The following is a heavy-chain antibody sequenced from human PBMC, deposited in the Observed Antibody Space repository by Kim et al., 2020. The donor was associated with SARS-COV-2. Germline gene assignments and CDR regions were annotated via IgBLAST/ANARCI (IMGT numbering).Heavy chain of an antibody. V-gene: IGHV1-8*01. Sequence: ASVKVSCKASGYTFTSYDINWVRQATGQGLEWMGWMNPNSGNTGYAQKFQGRVTMTRNTSISTAYMELSSLRSEDTAVYYCSRYLGSGWVYYYYGMDVWGQGTTVTVSS. CDR1: GYTFTSYD. D-gene: IGHD6-19*01. J-gene: IGHJ6*02. CDR2: MNPNSGNT. CDR3: SRYLGSGWVYYYYGMDV.